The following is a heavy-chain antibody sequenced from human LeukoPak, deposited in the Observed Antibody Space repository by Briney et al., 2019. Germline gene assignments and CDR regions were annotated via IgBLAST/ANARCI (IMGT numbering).Heavy chain of an antibody. CDR2: ISWNSGSI. D-gene: IGHD6-13*01. J-gene: IGHJ4*02. CDR3: AKARSSWYDYFDY. Sequence: GGSLRLSCVASGFTFDDYAMHWVRQAPGKGLEWVSGISWNSGSIGYADSVKGRFTISRDNAKNSLYLQMNSLRAEDTALYYCAKARSSWYDYFDYWGQGTLVTVSS. CDR1: GFTFDDYA. V-gene: IGHV3-9*01.